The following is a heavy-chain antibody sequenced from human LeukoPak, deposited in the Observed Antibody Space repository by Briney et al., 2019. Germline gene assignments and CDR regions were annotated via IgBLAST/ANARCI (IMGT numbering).Heavy chain of an antibody. J-gene: IGHJ4*02. CDR2: VNPKSGST. V-gene: IGHV1-8*02. CDR3: AREGGRPMYDSGTFHS. Sequence: GASVKVSCKASGYTFTSYGISWVRQAPGQGLEWMGWVNPKSGSTGYAQKFRGRVTMTRSTSITTVFMELSNLRSEDTAVYYCAREGGRPMYDSGTFHSWGQGTLITVSS. CDR1: GYTFTSYG. D-gene: IGHD3-10*01.